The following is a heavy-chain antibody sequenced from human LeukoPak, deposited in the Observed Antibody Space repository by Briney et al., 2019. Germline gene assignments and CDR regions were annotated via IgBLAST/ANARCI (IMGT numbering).Heavy chain of an antibody. V-gene: IGHV1-3*01. D-gene: IGHD5-24*01. J-gene: IGHJ6*02. CDR3: ARERWHCRVNCYSVYYYALDV. Sequence: ASVRVSCKGSGYTFTNYAVHWVRQAPGQRLEWLGWINPGNGDTKYSQNFQGRVTVTSDTSAATAYVELNSLTSEDTAVYYCARERWHCRVNCYSVYYYALDVWGQGTTVTVSS. CDR2: INPGNGDT. CDR1: GYTFTNYA.